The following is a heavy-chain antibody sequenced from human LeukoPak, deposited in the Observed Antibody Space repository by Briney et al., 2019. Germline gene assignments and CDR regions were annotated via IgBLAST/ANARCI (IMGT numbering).Heavy chain of an antibody. J-gene: IGHJ6*03. D-gene: IGHD1-14*01. CDR1: GYTFTSYY. CDR2: INPSGGST. V-gene: IGHV1-46*01. CDR3: AREGQGYKYYYYYMDV. Sequence: ASVKVSCKASGYTFTSYYMHWVRQAPGQELEWMGIINPSGGSTSYAQKFQGRVTMTRDMSTSTVYMELSSLRSEDTAVYYCAREGQGYKYYYYYMDVWGKGTTVTVSS.